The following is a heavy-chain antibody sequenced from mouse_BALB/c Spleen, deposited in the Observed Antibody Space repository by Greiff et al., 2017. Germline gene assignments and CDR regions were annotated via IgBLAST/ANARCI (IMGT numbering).Heavy chain of an antibody. CDR1: GFTFNTYA. D-gene: IGHD1-2*01. J-gene: IGHJ1*01. V-gene: IGHV10-1*02. CDR2: IRSKSNNYAT. Sequence: EVQRVESGGGLVQPKGSLKLSCAASGFTFNTYAMNWVRQAPGKGLEWVARIRSKSNNYATYYADSVKDRFTISRDDSQSMLYLQMNNVKTEDTAMYYCVRLSTATGYWYFDVWGAGTTVTVSS. CDR3: VRLSTATGYWYFDV.